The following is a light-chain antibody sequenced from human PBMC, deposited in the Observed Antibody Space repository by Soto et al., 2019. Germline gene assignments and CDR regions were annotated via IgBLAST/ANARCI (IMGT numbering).Light chain of an antibody. J-gene: IGLJ7*01. CDR2: SDY. CDR1: SSNIGRNA. V-gene: IGLV1-44*01. CDR3: ASWDDRLTGPV. Sequence: QSVLTHPPSASGTPGQRVTITGSGSSSNIGRNAVNWYQQLPGTAPKLLIYSDYQRPSGVPDRFSGSKSGTSAALAISGLQSEDEAAYYCASWDDRLTGPVFGGGTQLTVL.